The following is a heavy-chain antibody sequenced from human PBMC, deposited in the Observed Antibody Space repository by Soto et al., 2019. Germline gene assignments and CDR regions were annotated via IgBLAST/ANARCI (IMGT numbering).Heavy chain of an antibody. CDR2: IYYSGST. CDR3: ARSRGGYFDY. J-gene: IGHJ4*02. CDR1: GVSISSYY. V-gene: IGHV4-59*01. Sequence: SETLSLTCTVSGVSISSYYWSWIRQPPGKGLEWIGYIYYSGSTNYNPSLKSRVTISVDTSKNQFSLKLSSVTAADTAVYYCARSRGGYFDYWGQGPLVTVSS. D-gene: IGHD3-22*01.